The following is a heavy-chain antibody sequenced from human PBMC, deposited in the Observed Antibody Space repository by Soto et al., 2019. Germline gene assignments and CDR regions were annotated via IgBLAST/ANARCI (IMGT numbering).Heavy chain of an antibody. V-gene: IGHV1-69*05. CDR1: GGTFSSYA. D-gene: IGHD2-2*01. Sequence: SVKVSCKASGGTFSSYAISWVRQAPGQGLEWMGGIIPIFGTANYAQKFQDRVTITRDRSMSTAYMELSSLRSEDTAMYYCATTRCSSTSCYLGWFDPWGQGTLVTVSS. CDR2: IIPIFGTA. CDR3: ATTRCSSTSCYLGWFDP. J-gene: IGHJ5*02.